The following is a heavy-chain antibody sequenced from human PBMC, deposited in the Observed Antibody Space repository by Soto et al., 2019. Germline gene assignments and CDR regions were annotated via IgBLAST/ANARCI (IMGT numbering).Heavy chain of an antibody. Sequence: LRLSCAASGFTFSSYAMSWVRQAPGKGLEWVSAITSSGSYVYYADSVKGRFSASRDNAKNSLSLQMDSLRPDDTAIYFCVKDEGIEAMDVWGQGTTVTVSS. J-gene: IGHJ6*02. CDR1: GFTFSSYA. V-gene: IGHV3-21*01. D-gene: IGHD3-3*02. CDR3: VKDEGIEAMDV. CDR2: ITSSGSYV.